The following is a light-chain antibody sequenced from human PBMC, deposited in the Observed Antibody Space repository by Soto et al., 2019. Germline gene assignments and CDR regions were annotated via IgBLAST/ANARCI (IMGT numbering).Light chain of an antibody. CDR1: RTISDW. Sequence: DIQMTQSPSTLSASIGDRVTITCRASRTISDWLAWYQQRPGKAPKLLIYRAFRLESGVPRRFSGSASGPEFTLTISGLQPDDFATYYCQQYNTFSFTFGQGTRLEIK. J-gene: IGKJ2*01. CDR2: RAF. CDR3: QQYNTFSFT. V-gene: IGKV1-5*03.